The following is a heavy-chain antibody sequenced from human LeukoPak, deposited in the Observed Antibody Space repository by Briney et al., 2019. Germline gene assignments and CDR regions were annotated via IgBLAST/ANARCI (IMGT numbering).Heavy chain of an antibody. J-gene: IGHJ6*03. Sequence: GGSLRLSCVASGFSFSSYSMNWVRQAPGKGLEWVSSISFSGNYIYYADSVRGRITLPRDNAKNSLFLQMNSLRAEDTAVYYCTRDNGYCSGGSCYHYYMDVWGKGTTVTVSS. CDR3: TRDNGYCSGGSCYHYYMDV. CDR2: ISFSGNYI. D-gene: IGHD2-15*01. CDR1: GFSFSSYS. V-gene: IGHV3-21*01.